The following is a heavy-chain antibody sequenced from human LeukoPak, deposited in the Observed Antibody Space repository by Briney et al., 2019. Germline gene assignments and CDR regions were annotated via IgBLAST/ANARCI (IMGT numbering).Heavy chain of an antibody. CDR3: ARATPYTTDHDY. D-gene: IGHD4-11*01. V-gene: IGHV1-18*01. Sequence: ASVKVSCKASGYTFTSYGISGVRQAPGQERERMGWISAYNGNTNYAQKLQGRVTMTTDTSTSTAYMELRSLRSDDTAVYYCARATPYTTDHDYWGQGTLVTVSS. CDR2: ISAYNGNT. CDR1: GYTFTSYG. J-gene: IGHJ4*02.